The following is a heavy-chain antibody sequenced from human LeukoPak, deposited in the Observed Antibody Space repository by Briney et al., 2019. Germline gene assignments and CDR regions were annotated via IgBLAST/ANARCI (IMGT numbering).Heavy chain of an antibody. CDR1: GGSFSGYY. CDR3: ARNGAPLLDY. D-gene: IGHD3-10*01. V-gene: IGHV4-34*01. Sequence: PSETLSLTCAVYGGSFSGYYWSWIRQPPGKGLEWIGEINHSGGTNYNPSLKSRVTISVDTSKNQFSLKLSSVTAADTAVYYCARNGAPLLDYWGQGTLVTVSS. J-gene: IGHJ4*02. CDR2: INHSGGT.